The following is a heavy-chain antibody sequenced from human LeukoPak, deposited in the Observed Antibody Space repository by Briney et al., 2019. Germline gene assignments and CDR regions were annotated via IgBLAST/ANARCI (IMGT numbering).Heavy chain of an antibody. CDR1: GGSISNYF. D-gene: IGHD3-10*01. V-gene: IGHV4-59*01. CDR3: ARETKRFTMVRGVRGYYYGMDV. CDR2: ISYSGST. J-gene: IGHJ6*02. Sequence: SETLSLTCSVSGGSISNYFWSWIRQPPGKGLEYIGHISYSGSTYYNPSLESRVAISVDTSKNQVSLKVSSVTAADTAVYYCARETKRFTMVRGVRGYYYGMDVWGQGTTVIVSS.